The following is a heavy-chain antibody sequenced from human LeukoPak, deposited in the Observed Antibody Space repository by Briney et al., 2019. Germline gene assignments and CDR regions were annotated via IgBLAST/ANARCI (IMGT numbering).Heavy chain of an antibody. D-gene: IGHD3-22*01. J-gene: IGHJ4*02. CDR2: IRSSTTYV. Sequence: GGSLRLSCAASGFTFSGYEMNWVRQAPGKGLEWVSSIRSSTTYVYYADSVKGRFTISRDNAKNSLYLQMNSLRAEDTAVYYCARDSLTMIVGRQKRGLDYWGQGTLVTVSS. CDR3: ARDSLTMIVGRQKRGLDY. V-gene: IGHV3-21*01. CDR1: GFTFSGYE.